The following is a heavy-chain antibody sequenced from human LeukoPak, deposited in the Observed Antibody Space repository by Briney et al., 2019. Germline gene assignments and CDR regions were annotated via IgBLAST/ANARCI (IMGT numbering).Heavy chain of an antibody. CDR2: ISGSNGNT. V-gene: IGHV1-18*01. J-gene: IGHJ4*02. CDR1: GYTFNRYG. CDR3: AGDRTHYYESSGYYSRWEY. D-gene: IGHD3-22*01. Sequence: ASVKVSCKASGYTFNRYGISWVRQAPGQGLEWIGWISGSNGNTNYAQRFQGRVTMTRDTSTSTVYMELSSLRSEDTAMYYCAGDRTHYYESSGYYSRWEYWGQGTLVTVSS.